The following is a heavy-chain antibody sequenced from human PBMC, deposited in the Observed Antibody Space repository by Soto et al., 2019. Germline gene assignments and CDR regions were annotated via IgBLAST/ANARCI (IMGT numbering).Heavy chain of an antibody. CDR1: GYSFTSYW. CDR2: IYPGDSDT. Sequence: PGESLKISCKVSGYSFTSYWIGWVRQMPGKGLEWMGIIYPGDSDTRYSPSSQGQVTISADKSISTAYLQWSSLKASDTAMYYCATSSGGVIAAAAYYYGMDVWGQGTTVTVSS. CDR3: ATSSGGVIAAAAYYYGMDV. J-gene: IGHJ6*02. V-gene: IGHV5-51*01. D-gene: IGHD6-13*01.